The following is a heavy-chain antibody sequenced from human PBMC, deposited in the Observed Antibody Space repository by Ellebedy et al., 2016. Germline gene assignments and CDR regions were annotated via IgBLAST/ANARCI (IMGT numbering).Heavy chain of an antibody. CDR2: MNPNSGNT. D-gene: IGHD6-13*01. Sequence: ASVKVSXXASGYTFTSYDINWVRQATGQGLEWMGWMNPNSGNTGYAQKFQGRVTMTRNTSTSTDYMELSRLRSEDTAVYYCARDSSSSRSWWFDPWGQGTLVTVSS. CDR1: GYTFTSYD. J-gene: IGHJ5*02. V-gene: IGHV1-8*01. CDR3: ARDSSSSRSWWFDP.